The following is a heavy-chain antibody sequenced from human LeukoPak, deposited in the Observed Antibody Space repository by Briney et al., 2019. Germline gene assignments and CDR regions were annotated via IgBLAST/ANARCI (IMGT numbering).Heavy chain of an antibody. CDR1: GYTFTSYG. Sequence: ASVKVSCKASGYTFTSYGISWVRQAPGQGLEWMGWINPNSGGSNCAQKFQGRVTMTRETSISTAYMELSRLSSDDTAVYYCARVQVSDDNWGFFDYWGQGTLVTVSS. D-gene: IGHD1-1*01. CDR2: INPNSGGS. CDR3: ARVQVSDDNWGFFDY. J-gene: IGHJ4*02. V-gene: IGHV1-2*02.